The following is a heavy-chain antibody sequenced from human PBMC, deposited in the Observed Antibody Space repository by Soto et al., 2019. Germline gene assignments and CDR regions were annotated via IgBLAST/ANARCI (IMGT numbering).Heavy chain of an antibody. J-gene: IGHJ5*02. CDR3: ARFVKGNVLGDFDWLLYGGWCRP. CDR1: GGTFSSYA. V-gene: IGHV1-69*13. CDR2: IIPIFGTA. D-gene: IGHD3-9*01. Sequence: SVKVSCKASGGTFSSYAISWLRQAPGQGLEWMGGIIPIFGTANYAQKFQGRVTITADESTSTAYMELSSLRSEDTAVYYCARFVKGNVLGDFDWLLYGGWCRPWGRGRLFTVAS.